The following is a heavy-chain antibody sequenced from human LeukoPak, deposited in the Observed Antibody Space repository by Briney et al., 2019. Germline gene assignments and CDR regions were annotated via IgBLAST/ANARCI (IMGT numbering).Heavy chain of an antibody. V-gene: IGHV3-23*01. CDR3: ASAIGSPRDY. D-gene: IGHD1-26*01. J-gene: IGHJ4*02. CDR2: ISGSGGST. Sequence: GGSLRLSCAASGFTFSSYAMSWVRQAPGKGLEWVSAISGSGGSTYYADSVRGRFTISRDNSKNTVYLQMNSLRVDDTAVYFCASAIGSPRDYWGQGTLVTVSS. CDR1: GFTFSSYA.